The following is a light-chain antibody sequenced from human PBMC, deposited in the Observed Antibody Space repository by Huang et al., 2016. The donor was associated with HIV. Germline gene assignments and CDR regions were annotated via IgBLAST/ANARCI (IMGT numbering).Light chain of an antibody. CDR1: QSVSTN. J-gene: IGKJ1*01. CDR3: QQYYNWPWT. Sequence: EIVMTQSPATLSVSPGQRATLSCRASQSVSTNLAWYQQKPGQAPRLLIYGASTRATGIPDKFSGSGSGTEFTLTITSLQSEDFAIYYCQQYYNWPWTFGQGTKVEIK. V-gene: IGKV3-15*01. CDR2: GAS.